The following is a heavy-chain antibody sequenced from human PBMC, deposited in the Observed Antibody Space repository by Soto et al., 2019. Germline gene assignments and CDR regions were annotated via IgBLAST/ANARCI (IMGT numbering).Heavy chain of an antibody. CDR1: GYTFTSYD. J-gene: IGHJ4*02. Sequence: QVQLVQSGAEVKKPGASVKVSCKASGYTFTSYDINWVRQATGQGLEWMGWMNPNSGNTGYAQKFQGRVTMTRNTSISTADMELSSLRSEDTAVYYCARVTYCGGDCYSGPDYWGQGTLVTVSS. CDR3: ARVTYCGGDCYSGPDY. D-gene: IGHD2-21*01. CDR2: MNPNSGNT. V-gene: IGHV1-8*01.